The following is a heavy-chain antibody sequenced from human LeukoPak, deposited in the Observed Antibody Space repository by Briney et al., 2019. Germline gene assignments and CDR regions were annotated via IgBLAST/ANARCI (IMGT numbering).Heavy chain of an antibody. V-gene: IGHV3-74*01. D-gene: IGHD6-13*01. Sequence: GGSLRLSCAASSFTFSKYWFHWVRQAPGKGLDWVSRIDTNGRTTDYADSVKGRFTISRDNAKNTLFLEMNSLGAEDTAVYYCARDLAGADDYWGQGTLVTVSS. J-gene: IGHJ4*02. CDR3: ARDLAGADDY. CDR1: SFTFSKYW. CDR2: IDTNGRTT.